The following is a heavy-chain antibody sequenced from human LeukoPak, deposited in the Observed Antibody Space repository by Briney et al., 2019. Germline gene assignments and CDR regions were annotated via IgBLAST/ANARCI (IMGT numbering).Heavy chain of an antibody. V-gene: IGHV1-46*01. CDR1: GYSFTSHY. J-gene: IGHJ4*02. Sequence: ASVKVSCKASGYSFTSHYMHWVRQAPGQGLEWMGIINPSGGSTSYAQKFQGRVTMTRDMSTSTVYMELSSLRSEDTAVYYCARDSVPQPFDYWGQGTLVTVSS. CDR2: INPSGGST. CDR3: ARDSVPQPFDY.